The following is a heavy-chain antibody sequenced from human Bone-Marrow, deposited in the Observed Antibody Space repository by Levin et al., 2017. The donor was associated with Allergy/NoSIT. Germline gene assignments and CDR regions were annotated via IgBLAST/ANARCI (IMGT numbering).Heavy chain of an antibody. D-gene: IGHD5-24*01. CDR2: IYPGDSDT. Sequence: GESLKISCKGSGYSFTSYWIGWVRQMPGKGLEWMGIIYPGDSDTRYSPSFQGQVTISADKSISTAYLQWSSLKASDTAMYYCARRDPVDGYNPGAFDIWGQGTMVTVAS. CDR1: GYSFTSYW. J-gene: IGHJ3*02. V-gene: IGHV5-51*01. CDR3: ARRDPVDGYNPGAFDI.